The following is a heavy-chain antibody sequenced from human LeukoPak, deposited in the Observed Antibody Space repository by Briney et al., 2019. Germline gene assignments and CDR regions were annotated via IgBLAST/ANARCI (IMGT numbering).Heavy chain of an antibody. J-gene: IGHJ6*03. CDR3: ARAQNRIAAAGTSSSYYYYMDV. D-gene: IGHD6-13*01. Sequence: SQTLSLTCAISGDSVSSNSAAWNWIRQSPSRGLEWLGRTYYRSKWYNDYAVSVKSRITINPDTSKNQFSLQLNSVTPEDTAVYYCARAQNRIAAAGTSSSYYYYMDVWGKGTTVTVSS. CDR2: TYYRSKWYN. V-gene: IGHV6-1*01. CDR1: GDSVSSNSAA.